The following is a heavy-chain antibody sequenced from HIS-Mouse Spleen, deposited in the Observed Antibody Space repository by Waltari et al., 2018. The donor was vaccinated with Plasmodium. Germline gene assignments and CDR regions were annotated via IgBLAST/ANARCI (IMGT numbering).Heavy chain of an antibody. V-gene: IGHV3-7*01. CDR1: GFPFSSYW. CDR3: ASSWYWYFDL. J-gene: IGHJ2*01. Sequence: EVQLVESGGGLVQPGGSLRLPWAASGFPFSSYWMSWVRQAPGKGLEWAANIKQDGSEKYYVDSVKGRFTISRDNAKNSLYLQMNSLRAEDTAVYYCASSWYWYFDLWGRGTLVTVSS. D-gene: IGHD6-13*01. CDR2: IKQDGSEK.